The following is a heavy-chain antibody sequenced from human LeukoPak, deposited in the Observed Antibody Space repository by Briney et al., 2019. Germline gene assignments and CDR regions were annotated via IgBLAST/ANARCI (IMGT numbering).Heavy chain of an antibody. D-gene: IGHD6-19*01. CDR3: ARERSSGWYRTIDY. Sequence: TLSLTCTVSGGSISSGGYYWSWIRQPAGKGLEWIGRIYTSGSTNYNPSLKSRVTMSVVTSKNQFSLKLSSVTAAVTAVYYCARERSSGWYRTIDYWGQGTLVTVSS. CDR2: IYTSGST. J-gene: IGHJ4*02. CDR1: GGSISSGGYY. V-gene: IGHV4-61*02.